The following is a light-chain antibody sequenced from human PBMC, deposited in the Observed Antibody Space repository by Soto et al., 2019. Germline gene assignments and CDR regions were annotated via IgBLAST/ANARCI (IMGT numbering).Light chain of an antibody. CDR1: QGISSY. CDR3: QQYYSYPI. Sequence: AIRMTQSPSSLSASTGDRVTITCRASQGISSYLAWYQQKQGKTPKLLINAASTLQSGVPSRLNGSRYGTNFSLTISCLQSEDFATYYCQQYYSYPIFGPGTKVDIK. J-gene: IGKJ3*01. CDR2: AAS. V-gene: IGKV1-8*01.